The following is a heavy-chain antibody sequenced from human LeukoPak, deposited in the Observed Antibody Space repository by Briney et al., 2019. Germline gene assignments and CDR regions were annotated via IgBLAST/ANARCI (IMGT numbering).Heavy chain of an antibody. J-gene: IGHJ4*02. CDR2: SSAYNGKK. D-gene: IGHD6-13*01. V-gene: IGHV1-18*01. CDR3: ARDTKWTSIRSSWSV. Sequence: ASVKASCKSSGYTFTSYGISGVRQAPGQGREGMGGSSAYNGKKNYAHKLHGRVPLTTATSKSKAYLELRSLRSDDKAVYYCARDTKWTSIRSSWSVWGQGTLVTVSS. CDR1: GYTFTSYG.